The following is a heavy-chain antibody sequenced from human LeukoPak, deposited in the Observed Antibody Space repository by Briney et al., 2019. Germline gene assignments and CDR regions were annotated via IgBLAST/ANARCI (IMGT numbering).Heavy chain of an antibody. J-gene: IGHJ6*02. CDR3: ARNRGYDSSGYYYGYYYGMDV. CDR2: ISAYNDNT. D-gene: IGHD3-22*01. Sequence: ASVKVSCKASGYTFTHFYIHWVRQAPGQGLEWMGWISAYNDNTNFAQKLQGRVTMTTDTSTSTAYMELRSLRSDDTAVYYCARNRGYDSSGYYYGYYYGMDVWGQGTTVTVSS. V-gene: IGHV1-18*04. CDR1: GYTFTHFY.